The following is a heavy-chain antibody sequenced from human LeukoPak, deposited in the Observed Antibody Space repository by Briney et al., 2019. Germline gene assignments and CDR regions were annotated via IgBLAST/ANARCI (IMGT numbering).Heavy chain of an antibody. CDR1: GGSISSYY. J-gene: IGHJ5*02. Sequence: SETLSLTCTVSGGSISSYYWSWIRQPPGKGLEWIGYIYTGGSTNYNPSLKSRVTISVDTSKNQFSLKLSSVTAADTAVYYCARQPIAAVENWFDPWGQGTLVTVSS. D-gene: IGHD6-13*01. V-gene: IGHV4-4*09. CDR2: IYTGGST. CDR3: ARQPIAAVENWFDP.